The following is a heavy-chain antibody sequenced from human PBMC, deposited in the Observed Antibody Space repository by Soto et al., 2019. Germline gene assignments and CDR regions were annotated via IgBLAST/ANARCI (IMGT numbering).Heavy chain of an antibody. Sequence: QVQLVESGGGVVQPGRSLRLSCAASGFTFSSYGMHWVRQAPGKGLEWVAVISYDGSNKYYADSVKGRFTISRDNSKNTLYLQMNSLRAEDTAVYYCAKVLSGSYPYWGQGTLVTVSS. V-gene: IGHV3-30*18. CDR1: GFTFSSYG. J-gene: IGHJ4*02. CDR3: AKVLSGSYPY. D-gene: IGHD1-26*01. CDR2: ISYDGSNK.